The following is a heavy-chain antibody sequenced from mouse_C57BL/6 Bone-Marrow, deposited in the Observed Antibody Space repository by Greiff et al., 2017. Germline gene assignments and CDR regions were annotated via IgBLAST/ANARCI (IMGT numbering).Heavy chain of an antibody. V-gene: IGHV1-54*01. Sequence: VQLQQSGAELVRPGTSVTVSCKASGYAFTNYLIEWVKQRPGQGLEWIGVINPGSGGTNYNEKFKGKATLTADKSSSTAYMQLSSLTSEDSAVYFCARLNYGSSYASFAYWGQGTLVTVSA. D-gene: IGHD1-1*01. CDR2: INPGSGGT. CDR1: GYAFTNYL. J-gene: IGHJ3*01. CDR3: ARLNYGSSYASFAY.